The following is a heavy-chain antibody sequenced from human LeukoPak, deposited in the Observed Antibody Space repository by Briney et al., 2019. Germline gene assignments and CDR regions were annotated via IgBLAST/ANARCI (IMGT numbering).Heavy chain of an antibody. CDR1: GFTFSSYA. CDR3: ARAPGFSGSYYFDY. Sequence: PGGSLRLSCAASGFTFSSYAMSWVRQAPGKGLEWVSAISGSGGSTYYADSVKGRFTISRDNSKNTLYLQMNSLRAEDTALYHCARAPGFSGSYYFDYWGQGTLVTVSS. V-gene: IGHV3-23*01. CDR2: ISGSGGST. D-gene: IGHD1-26*01. J-gene: IGHJ4*02.